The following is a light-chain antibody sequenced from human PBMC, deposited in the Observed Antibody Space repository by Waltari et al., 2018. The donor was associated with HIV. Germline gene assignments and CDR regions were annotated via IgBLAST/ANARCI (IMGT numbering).Light chain of an antibody. Sequence: QSVLTQPPSVSGAPGQRVTIPCSGRSSNIGSGYDVHWYQQLPGTAPKLLIYANSNRPSGVPDRFSGSKSGTSASLAITGLQAEDEADYYCQSYDSSLSGWVFGGGTKLTVL. CDR1: SSNIGSGYD. V-gene: IGLV1-40*01. CDR2: ANS. J-gene: IGLJ3*02. CDR3: QSYDSSLSGWV.